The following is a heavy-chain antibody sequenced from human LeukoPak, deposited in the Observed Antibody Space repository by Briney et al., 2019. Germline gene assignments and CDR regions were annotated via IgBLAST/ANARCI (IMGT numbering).Heavy chain of an antibody. CDR3: ARDSGSYYDRLDC. D-gene: IGHD3-22*01. CDR1: GFAFSDYS. CDR2: ISVSGATL. Sequence: AGSLTLSCSASGFAFSDYSLNWIRQTPGKGLEWICYISVSGATLKYAASVNGRFTISRTNGRNSLLLQMTVLTADTTAVYYFARDSGSYYDRLDCWGQGNLVTVSS. V-gene: IGHV3-48*01. J-gene: IGHJ4*02.